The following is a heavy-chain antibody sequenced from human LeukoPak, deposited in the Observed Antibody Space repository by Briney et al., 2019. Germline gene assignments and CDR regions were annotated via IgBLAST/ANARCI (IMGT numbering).Heavy chain of an antibody. J-gene: IGHJ3*02. V-gene: IGHV3-23*01. CDR3: AKDPIITMIVVVTPDAFDI. Sequence: GGSLRLSCAASGFTFSSYAMSWVRQAPGKGLEWVSAISGSGGSTYYADSVKGRFTISRDNSKNTLYLQMNSLRAEDTAVYYCAKDPIITMIVVVTPDAFDIWGQGTMVTVSS. CDR2: ISGSGGST. CDR1: GFTFSSYA. D-gene: IGHD3-22*01.